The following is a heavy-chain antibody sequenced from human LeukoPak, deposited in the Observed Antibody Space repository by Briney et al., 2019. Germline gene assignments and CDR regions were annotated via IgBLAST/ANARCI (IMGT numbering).Heavy chain of an antibody. CDR2: ISWNSGSI. D-gene: IGHD4-17*01. CDR1: GFIFNNYA. Sequence: GGSLRLSCAGSGFIFNNYAMHWVRQPPGKGLEWVSGISWNSGSIDYADSVKGRFTISRDNAKNTLYLQMNSLRAEDTAVYYCARIGTVTSLGYFDYWGQGTLVTVSS. V-gene: IGHV3-9*01. J-gene: IGHJ4*02. CDR3: ARIGTVTSLGYFDY.